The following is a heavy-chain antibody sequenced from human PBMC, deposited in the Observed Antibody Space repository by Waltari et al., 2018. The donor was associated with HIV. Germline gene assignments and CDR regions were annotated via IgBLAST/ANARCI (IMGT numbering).Heavy chain of an antibody. CDR1: GGTFSSYT. Sequence: QVQLVQSGAEVKKPGSSVKVSCKAYGGTFSSYTISWVRQAPGQGPEWMGRIIPRLGIANFAQRFQGTVTITADKATSTAYMEPSSLRSEDTAVYYCASWPYCSSGSCYESNWFDPWGQGTLVTVSS. CDR3: ASWPYCSSGSCYESNWFDP. D-gene: IGHD2-15*01. CDR2: IIPRLGIA. V-gene: IGHV1-69*02. J-gene: IGHJ5*02.